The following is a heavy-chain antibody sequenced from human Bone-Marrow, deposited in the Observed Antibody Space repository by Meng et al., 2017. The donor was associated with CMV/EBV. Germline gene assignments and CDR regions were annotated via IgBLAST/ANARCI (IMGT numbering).Heavy chain of an antibody. Sequence: GESLKISCAASGFTFSSYAMHWVRQAPGKGLEWVAVISYDGSNKYYADSVKGRFTISRDNSKNTLYLQMNSLRAEDTAIYYCVRGNERNWGFRLRAFDVWGHGTKVTVSS. CDR2: ISYDGSNK. CDR3: VRGNERNWGFRLRAFDV. CDR1: GFTFSSYA. D-gene: IGHD7-27*01. J-gene: IGHJ3*01. V-gene: IGHV3-30-3*01.